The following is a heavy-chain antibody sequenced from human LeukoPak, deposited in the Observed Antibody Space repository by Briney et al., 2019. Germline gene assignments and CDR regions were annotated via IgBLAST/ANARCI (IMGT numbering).Heavy chain of an antibody. D-gene: IGHD6-13*01. CDR3: ARVGGSSWYPLDWFDP. Sequence: SETLSLTCTVSGGSISTTNYYWGWIRQPPGKGLEWVGSLYYSGSTYYNPSLKSRVTISVDTAKNQFSLKLSSVTAADTAVYYCARVGGSSWYPLDWFDPWGQGTLVTVSS. J-gene: IGHJ5*02. CDR2: LYYSGST. V-gene: IGHV4-39*01. CDR1: GGSISTTNYY.